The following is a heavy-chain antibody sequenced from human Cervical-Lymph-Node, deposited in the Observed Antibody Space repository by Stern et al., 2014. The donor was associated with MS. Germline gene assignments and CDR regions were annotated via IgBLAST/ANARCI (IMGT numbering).Heavy chain of an antibody. V-gene: IGHV3-9*01. CDR1: GLTFDDYA. D-gene: IGHD6-13*01. CDR3: AKDGSSSLAGGAFDI. Sequence: EVQLVESGGGLVQPGRSLRLSCAVSGLTFDDYAMHWVRPAPAKGLEWVSGISWNSDNIGYVESVTGRFTISRDTVKTSLYLQMNTLRPEDTAFYYCAKDGSSSLAGGAFDIWGQGTMVTVSS. CDR2: ISWNSDNI. J-gene: IGHJ3*02.